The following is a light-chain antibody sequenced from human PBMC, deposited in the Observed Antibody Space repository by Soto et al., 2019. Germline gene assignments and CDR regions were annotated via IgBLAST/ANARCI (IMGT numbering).Light chain of an antibody. CDR3: SSYTSSSTYV. CDR2: DVS. CDR1: ISDVGGYNY. Sequence: QSALTQPASVSGSPGQSITISCTGTISDVGGYNYVSWYQQHPGKAPKLMIFDVSNRPSGVSNRFSGSKSGYTASLTIPGLQAEDEADYYCSSYTSSSTYVFGTGTKLTVL. V-gene: IGLV2-14*03. J-gene: IGLJ1*01.